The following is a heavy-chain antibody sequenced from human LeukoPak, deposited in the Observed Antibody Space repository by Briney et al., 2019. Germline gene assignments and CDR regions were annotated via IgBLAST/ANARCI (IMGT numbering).Heavy chain of an antibody. CDR2: ISGSGGST. Sequence: PGGSLRLSCAASGFTFSSYGMSWVRQAPGKGLEWVSAISGSGGSTYYADSVKGRFTISRDNSKNTLYLQMNSLRAEDTAVYYCARVEASGYDYGAFDYWGQGTPVTVSS. CDR1: GFTFSSYG. J-gene: IGHJ4*02. V-gene: IGHV3-23*01. D-gene: IGHD5-12*01. CDR3: ARVEASGYDYGAFDY.